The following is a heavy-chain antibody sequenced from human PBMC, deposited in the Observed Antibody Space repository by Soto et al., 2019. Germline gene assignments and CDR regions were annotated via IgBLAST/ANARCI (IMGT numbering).Heavy chain of an antibody. Sequence: SSETLSLTCTVSGGSISSYYWSWIRQPPGKGLEWIGYIYYSASTNYSPSLKSRVTISVDTSKNQFSLNLSSVTAADTAVYYCATEGEVTPKYLDFWGQGTLVTVSS. D-gene: IGHD4-4*01. CDR3: ATEGEVTPKYLDF. V-gene: IGHV4-59*12. CDR2: IYYSAST. J-gene: IGHJ4*02. CDR1: GGSISSYY.